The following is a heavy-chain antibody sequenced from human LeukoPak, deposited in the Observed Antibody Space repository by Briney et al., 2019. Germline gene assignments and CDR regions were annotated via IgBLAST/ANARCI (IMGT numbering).Heavy chain of an antibody. D-gene: IGHD3-22*01. CDR3: AKGLIDGNYYDSSGYSILFDY. V-gene: IGHV3-9*01. J-gene: IGHJ4*02. CDR1: GFTFDDYA. CDR2: ISWNSGSI. Sequence: GRSPRLSCAASGFTFDDYAMHWVRQAPGKGLEWVSGISWNSGSIGYADSVKGRFTVSRDNAKNSLYLQMNSLRAEDTALYYCAKGLIDGNYYDSSGYSILFDYWGQGTLVTVSS.